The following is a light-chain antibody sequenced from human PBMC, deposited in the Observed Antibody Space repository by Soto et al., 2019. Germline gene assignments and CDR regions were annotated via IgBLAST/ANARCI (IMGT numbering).Light chain of an antibody. J-gene: IGKJ4*01. CDR1: QGINNF. Sequence: DIQMTQSPSSLSASVGDRVTITCRASQGINNFVAWYQQKPGEVPKLLIYAASTLQSGVPSRFSGSGFGTDFVLTISILEPEDVATYYCQKYDRVPLTFGGGTRVEIK. V-gene: IGKV1-27*01. CDR3: QKYDRVPLT. CDR2: AAS.